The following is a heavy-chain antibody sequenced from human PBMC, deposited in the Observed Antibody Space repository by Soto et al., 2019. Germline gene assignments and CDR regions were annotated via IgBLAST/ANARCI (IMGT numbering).Heavy chain of an antibody. J-gene: IGHJ6*02. CDR3: ARDKGSSWYGYYYYGMDV. D-gene: IGHD6-13*01. CDR1: GRSISRYY. V-gene: IGHV4-59*01. Sequence: SQTLSHACTFSGRSISRYYWSWIRQPPGKGLEWIGYIYYSGSTNYNPSLKSRVTISVDTSKNQFSLKLSSVTAADTAVYYCARDKGSSWYGYYYYGMDVWGQGTTVT. CDR2: IYYSGST.